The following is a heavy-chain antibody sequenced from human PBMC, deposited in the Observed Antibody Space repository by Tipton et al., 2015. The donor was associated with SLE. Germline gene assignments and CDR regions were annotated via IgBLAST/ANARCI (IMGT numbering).Heavy chain of an antibody. V-gene: IGHV4-59*12. CDR2: VYYSGST. Sequence: TLSLTCTVSGGSINRNYWSWIRQPPGKGLEWIGYVYYSGSTNYNPSPKSRVTISMDSSKSQISLKLNSVTAADTAVYYCARDLSGASRLGYFDSWGQGTLVTFSA. CDR1: GGSINRNY. J-gene: IGHJ4*02. CDR3: ARDLSGASRLGYFDS.